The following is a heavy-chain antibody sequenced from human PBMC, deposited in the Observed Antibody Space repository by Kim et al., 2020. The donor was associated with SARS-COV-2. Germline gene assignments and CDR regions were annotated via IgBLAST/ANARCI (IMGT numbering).Heavy chain of an antibody. CDR2: IYPGDSDT. D-gene: IGHD3-16*01. V-gene: IGHV5-51*01. J-gene: IGHJ4*02. CDR1: GYFFTSYW. CDR3: ATVRILTNNFDS. Sequence: GESLKISCKASGYFFTSYWIGWVRQMPGKGLEWMGRIYPGDSDTRYSPSFQGQVIISADKSINTAYLQWSALKPSDTAMYYCATVRILTNNFDSWGQGTLVTVSS.